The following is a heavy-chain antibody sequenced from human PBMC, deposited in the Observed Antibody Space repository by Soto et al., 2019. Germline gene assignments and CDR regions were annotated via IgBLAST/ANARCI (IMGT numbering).Heavy chain of an antibody. J-gene: IGHJ4*02. Sequence: PSETLSLTCAVYGGSFSGYYWSWIRQPPGKGLEWIGEINHSGSTNYNPSLKSRVTISVDTSKNQFSLKLSSVTAADTAVYYCGRARHPRLYYFDYWGQGTLVTVSS. V-gene: IGHV4-34*01. CDR2: INHSGST. D-gene: IGHD2-21*02. CDR1: GGSFSGYY. CDR3: GRARHPRLYYFDY.